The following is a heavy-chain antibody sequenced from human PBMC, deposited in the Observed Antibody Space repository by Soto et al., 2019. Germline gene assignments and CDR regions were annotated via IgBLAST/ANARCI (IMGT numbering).Heavy chain of an antibody. V-gene: IGHV4-30-4*01. J-gene: IGHJ3*02. CDR3: ARENKSGAFDI. CDR1: GGSISSGDYY. Sequence: SETLSLTCTVSGGSISSGDYYWSWIRQPPGKGLEWIGYIYYSGSTYYNPSLKSRVTISVDTSKNQFSLKLSSVTAADTAVYYCARENKSGAFDIWGQGTMVTVSS. CDR2: IYYSGST.